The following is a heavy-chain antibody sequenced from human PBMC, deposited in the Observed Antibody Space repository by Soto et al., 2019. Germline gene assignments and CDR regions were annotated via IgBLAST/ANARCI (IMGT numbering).Heavy chain of an antibody. CDR1: GYTFTSCG. D-gene: IGHD3-9*01. J-gene: IGHJ4*02. CDR3: ASGLKGLRYFDRLSNLPPFGY. CDR2: IIPIFGTA. V-gene: IGHV1-69*01. Sequence: SSVKVSCNASGYTFTSCGISWLRHSPGQEPEWIGGIIPIFGTANYAKEFQGRVTITADESTSTAYMELSSLRSEDTAVYYCASGLKGLRYFDRLSNLPPFGYWGQGTLVTVPQ.